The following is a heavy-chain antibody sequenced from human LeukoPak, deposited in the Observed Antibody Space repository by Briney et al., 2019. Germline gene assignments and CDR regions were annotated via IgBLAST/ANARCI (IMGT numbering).Heavy chain of an antibody. J-gene: IGHJ4*02. Sequence: SETLSLTCTVSGGSISSHYWSWIRQPPGKGLEWIGHIYYSESTNYNPSLKSRVTISVDTSKNQFFLKLSSVTAADTAVYYCARHKEGYYFDYWGQGTLVTVSS. CDR2: IYYSEST. CDR1: GGSISSHY. V-gene: IGHV4-59*08. CDR3: ARHKEGYYFDY.